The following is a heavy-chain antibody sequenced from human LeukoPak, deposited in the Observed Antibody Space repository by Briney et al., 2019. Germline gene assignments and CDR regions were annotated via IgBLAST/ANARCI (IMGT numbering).Heavy chain of an antibody. V-gene: IGHV5-51*01. Sequence: GESLKISCKGFGYSFSDYWIAWVRPMPGKGLEWMGIFFPGDSDTRYSPSLQGQVTISVDKSINTAYLQWTNLKASDTGIYYCARRGTWANYYGLDVWGQGTTVTVSS. CDR1: GYSFSDYW. CDR2: FFPGDSDT. J-gene: IGHJ6*02. D-gene: IGHD1-1*01. CDR3: ARRGTWANYYGLDV.